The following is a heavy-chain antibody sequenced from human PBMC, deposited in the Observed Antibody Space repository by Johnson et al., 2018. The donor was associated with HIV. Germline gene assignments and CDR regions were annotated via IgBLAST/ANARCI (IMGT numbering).Heavy chain of an antibody. D-gene: IGHD6-19*01. CDR3: AGRSSAWYEDAFDI. J-gene: IGHJ3*02. V-gene: IGHV3-9*01. Sequence: VQLVESGGGLVQSGGSLRLSCAASGFTFHEYAMHWVRQTPVKGLEWVSGISWNSDRTYSAVSVKGRFTISRDSSKNTLFLQMNSLRVEDTAIYYCAGRSSAWYEDAFDIWGQGTMVTVSS. CDR2: ISWNSDRT. CDR1: GFTFHEYA.